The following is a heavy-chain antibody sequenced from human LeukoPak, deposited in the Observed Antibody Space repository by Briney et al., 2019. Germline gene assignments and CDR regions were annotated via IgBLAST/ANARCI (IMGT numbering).Heavy chain of an antibody. D-gene: IGHD2-15*01. CDR3: AKARGFCSGGSCYNPFDP. CDR1: GFTFSSYW. J-gene: IGHJ5*02. Sequence: GGSLRLSCAASGFTFSSYWMHWVRQAPGKGLVWVSRINSDGSITSYADSVKGRFTISRDNAKNTLYLQMNSLRAEDTAVYYCAKARGFCSGGSCYNPFDPWGQGTLVTVSS. CDR2: INSDGSIT. V-gene: IGHV3-74*01.